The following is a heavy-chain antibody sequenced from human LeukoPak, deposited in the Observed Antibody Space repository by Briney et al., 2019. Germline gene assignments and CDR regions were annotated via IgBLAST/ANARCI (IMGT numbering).Heavy chain of an antibody. CDR2: VYTSEST. CDR3: ARNPYYYDSSGLIDY. D-gene: IGHD3-22*01. V-gene: IGHV4-61*02. CDR1: GGSITSGSYY. J-gene: IGHJ4*02. Sequence: SQTLSLTCTVSGGSITSGSYYWIWIRQPAGKGLEWIGRVYTSESTNYNPSLKSRVTISIDRAKNQFSLKLSSVTAADTAVYYCARNPYYYDSSGLIDYWGQGTLVTVSS.